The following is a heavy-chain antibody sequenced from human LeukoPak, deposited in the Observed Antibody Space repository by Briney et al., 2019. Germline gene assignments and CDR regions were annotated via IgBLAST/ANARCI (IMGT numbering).Heavy chain of an antibody. J-gene: IGHJ6*04. V-gene: IGHV1-46*01. CDR1: GYTFTNYY. CDR3: AREGGIEGGATNHYGRAV. D-gene: IGHD1-26*01. Sequence: ASVKVSCKASGYTFTNYYMHWVRQAPGQGLEWMGIINPSGGSTSFAQNFQGRVTMTRDTSTSTVYMGLSSLRSEDTAVYYCAREGGIEGGATNHYGRAVGGKGPTAPVPS. CDR2: INPSGGST.